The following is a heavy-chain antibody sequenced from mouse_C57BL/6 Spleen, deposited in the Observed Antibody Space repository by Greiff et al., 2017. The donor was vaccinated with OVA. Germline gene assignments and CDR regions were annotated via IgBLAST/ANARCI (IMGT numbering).Heavy chain of an antibody. V-gene: IGHV1-59*01. CDR3: ARSRNYYGSSYWYFDV. D-gene: IGHD1-1*01. Sequence: VQLQQSGAELVRPGTSVKLSCKASGYTFTSYWMHWVKQRPGQGLEWIGVIDPSDSYTNYNQKFKGKATLTVETSSSTAYMQLSSLTSEDSAVYYCARSRNYYGSSYWYFDVWGTGTTVTVSS. J-gene: IGHJ1*03. CDR1: GYTFTSYW. CDR2: IDPSDSYT.